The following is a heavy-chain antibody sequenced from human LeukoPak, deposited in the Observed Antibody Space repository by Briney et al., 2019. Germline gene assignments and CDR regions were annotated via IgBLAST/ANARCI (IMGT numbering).Heavy chain of an antibody. J-gene: IGHJ4*02. CDR2: IWYDGSNK. CDR3: ARDRNYYGSGSYYFDY. V-gene: IGHV3-33*01. D-gene: IGHD3-10*01. CDR1: GFTFSSYG. Sequence: PGGSLRLSCAASGFTFSSYGMPWVRQAPGKGLEWVAVIWYDGSNKYYADSVKGRFTISRGNSKNTLYLQMNSLRAEDTAVYYCARDRNYYGSGSYYFDYWGQGTLVTVSS.